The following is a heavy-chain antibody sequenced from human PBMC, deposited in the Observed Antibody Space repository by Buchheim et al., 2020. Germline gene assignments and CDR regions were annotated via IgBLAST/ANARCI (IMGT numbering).Heavy chain of an antibody. CDR1: GFTFGSNA. Sequence: QVQLVESGGGVVQLGRSLRLSCEASGFTFGSNAMHWVRQAPGKGLEWVAVISYDGTNENYADSVKGRFTISRDNAKNSLYLQMNSLRAEDTAVYYCARGRPTSPSGYPYYFDYWGQGTL. CDR2: ISYDGTNE. V-gene: IGHV3-30-3*01. CDR3: ARGRPTSPSGYPYYFDY. J-gene: IGHJ4*02. D-gene: IGHD3-22*01.